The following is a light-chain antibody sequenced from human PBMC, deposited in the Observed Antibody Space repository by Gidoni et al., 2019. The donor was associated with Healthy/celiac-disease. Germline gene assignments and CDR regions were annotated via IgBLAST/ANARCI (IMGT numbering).Light chain of an antibody. Sequence: DIQMTQSPSSLSACVGDRVTITCQASQDISNYLNWYQQKPGKAPKLLIYDASNLETGVPSRFSGSGSGKDFTFTISSLQPEDIATYYCQQYDNLITFGQGTRLEIK. J-gene: IGKJ5*01. V-gene: IGKV1-33*01. CDR2: DAS. CDR1: QDISNY. CDR3: QQYDNLIT.